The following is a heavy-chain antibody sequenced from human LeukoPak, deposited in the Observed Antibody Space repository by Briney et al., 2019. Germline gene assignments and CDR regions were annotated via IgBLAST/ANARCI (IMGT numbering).Heavy chain of an antibody. V-gene: IGHV4-59*12. CDR2: IYYSGST. J-gene: IGHJ3*02. CDR3: ARGHQLLFSAFDI. Sequence: SETLSLTCTVSGGSISSYYWSWIRQPPGKGLEWIGSIYYSGSTYYNPSLKSRVTISVDTSKNQFSLKLSSVTAADTAVYYCARGHQLLFSAFDIWGQGTMVTVSS. CDR1: GGSISSYY. D-gene: IGHD2-2*01.